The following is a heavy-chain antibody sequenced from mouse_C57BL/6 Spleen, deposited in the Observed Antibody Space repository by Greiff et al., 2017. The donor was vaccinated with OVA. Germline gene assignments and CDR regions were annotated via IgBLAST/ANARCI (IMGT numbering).Heavy chain of an antibody. CDR2: INPNNGGT. Sequence: EVQLQQSGPELVKPGASVKISCKASGYTFTDYYMNWVKQSHGKSLEWIGDINPNNGGTSYNQKFKGKATLTVDKSSSTAYMELRSLTSEDSAVYYCARAYSNPWGQGTSVTVSS. V-gene: IGHV1-26*01. CDR1: GYTFTDYY. CDR3: ARAYSNP. J-gene: IGHJ4*01. D-gene: IGHD2-5*01.